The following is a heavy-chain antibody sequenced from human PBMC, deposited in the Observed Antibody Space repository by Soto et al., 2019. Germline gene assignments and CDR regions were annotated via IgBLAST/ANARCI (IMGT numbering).Heavy chain of an antibody. CDR1: GGSISSGDYY. J-gene: IGHJ4*02. D-gene: IGHD5-18*01. CDR2: IYYSGST. V-gene: IGHV4-30-4*02. CDR3: ATDLSGYSYALRAYYFDY. Sequence: PSETLSLTCTVSGGSISSGDYYWSWIRQPPGKGLEWIGYIYYSGSTYYNPSLKSRVTISVDTSKNQFSLKLRSATAADTTVYYCATDLSGYSYALRAYYFDYWRQGTLVTVSS.